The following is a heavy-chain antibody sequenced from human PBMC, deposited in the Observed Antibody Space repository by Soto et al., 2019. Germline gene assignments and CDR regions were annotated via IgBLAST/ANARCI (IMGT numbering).Heavy chain of an antibody. CDR3: ATYSYGYENWFDP. CDR2: INHSGST. D-gene: IGHD5-18*01. V-gene: IGHV4-34*01. Sequence: QVQLQQWGAGLLKPSETLSLTCAVYGGSFSGYYWSWIRQPPGKGLEWIGEINHSGSTNYNPSLKIRVTISVDTSKNQFSLKLSSVTAADTAVYYCATYSYGYENWFDPWGQGTLVTVSS. J-gene: IGHJ5*02. CDR1: GGSFSGYY.